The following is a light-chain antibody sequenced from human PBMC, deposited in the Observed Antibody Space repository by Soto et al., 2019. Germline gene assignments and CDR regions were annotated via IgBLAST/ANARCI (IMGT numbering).Light chain of an antibody. CDR3: HQRSNWPQLT. CDR1: QSVGSY. Sequence: EIEVTQSPATLSLSPGERATLSCRTSQSVGSYLAWYQKKPGQAPRLLIYDASNRATGIPARFSGGGSGGDFTRTISSLEPDDFAVYYCHQRSNWPQLTFGGGTKVEI. J-gene: IGKJ4*01. CDR2: DAS. V-gene: IGKV3-11*02.